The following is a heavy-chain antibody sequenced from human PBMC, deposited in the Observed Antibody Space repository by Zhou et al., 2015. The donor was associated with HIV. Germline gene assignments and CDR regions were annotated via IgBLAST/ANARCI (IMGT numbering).Heavy chain of an antibody. CDR1: GGTFSSYA. J-gene: IGHJ3*02. Sequence: QVQLVQSGAEVKKPGSSVKVSCKASGGTFSSYAISWVRQAPGQGLEWMGGIIPIFGTANYAQKFQGRVTITADESTSTAYMELSSLRSEDTAVYYCARVKLVGATVMGAFDIWGQGTMVTVSS. CDR2: IIPIFGTA. CDR3: ARVKLVGATVMGAFDI. V-gene: IGHV1-69*01. D-gene: IGHD1-26*01.